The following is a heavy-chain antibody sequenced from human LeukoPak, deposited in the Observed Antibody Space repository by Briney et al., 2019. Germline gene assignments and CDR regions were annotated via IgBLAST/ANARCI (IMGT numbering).Heavy chain of an antibody. J-gene: IGHJ4*02. D-gene: IGHD5-24*01. Sequence: PGGSLRLSCAASGFTFSGSAMTWVRQAPGKGLEWVSSISDNSDSTYYADTVKGRFTISRDDSRDTLYVQMHSLSAEDAAVYYCAKSHSEAQRGYFDSWGQGTLVTVSS. CDR1: GFTFSGSA. V-gene: IGHV3-23*01. CDR3: AKSHSEAQRGYFDS. CDR2: ISDNSDST.